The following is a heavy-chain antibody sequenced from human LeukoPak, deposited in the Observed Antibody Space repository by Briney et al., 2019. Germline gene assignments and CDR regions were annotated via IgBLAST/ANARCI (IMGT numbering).Heavy chain of an antibody. CDR1: GGSISSYY. Sequence: SETLSLTCTVSGGSISSYYWSWTRQPPGKGLEWIGHIYYSGSTNYNPSLKSRVTISVDTSKNQFSLKLSSVTAADTAVYYCARGSNWVDYWGQGTLVTVSS. V-gene: IGHV4-59*01. J-gene: IGHJ4*02. CDR2: IYYSGST. D-gene: IGHD7-27*01. CDR3: ARGSNWVDY.